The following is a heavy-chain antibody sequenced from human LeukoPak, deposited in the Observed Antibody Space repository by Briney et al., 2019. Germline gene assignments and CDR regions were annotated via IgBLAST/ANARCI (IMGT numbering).Heavy chain of an antibody. D-gene: IGHD3-10*01. CDR3: ARYYFGSGKHGLDV. J-gene: IGHJ6*02. CDR1: GFTFSTSW. Sequence: GGSLRLSCAASGFTFSTSWMSWVRQPPGEGLEWVASIRQDGSQTYYVDSVRGRFTISRDNAKNSLYLQMNSLRAEDTALYSCARYYFGSGKHGLDVWGQGTTVTVSS. V-gene: IGHV3-7*01. CDR2: IRQDGSQT.